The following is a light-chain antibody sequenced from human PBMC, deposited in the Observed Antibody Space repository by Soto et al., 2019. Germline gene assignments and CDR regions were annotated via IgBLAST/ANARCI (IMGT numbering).Light chain of an antibody. V-gene: IGLV1-44*01. CDR3: AAWDDSLNAL. CDR1: ISNIGSNP. J-gene: IGLJ3*02. Sequence: QTVVTQPPSASGAPGQRVTISCSGSISNIGSNPVSWYQQLPGTAPQLLIYNNNERPSGVPDRFSGSKSGTSASLAISGLQSEDEGDYYCAAWDDSLNALFGGGTKVTV. CDR2: NNN.